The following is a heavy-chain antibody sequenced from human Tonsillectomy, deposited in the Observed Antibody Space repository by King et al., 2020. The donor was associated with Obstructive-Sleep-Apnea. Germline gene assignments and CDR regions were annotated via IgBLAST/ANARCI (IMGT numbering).Heavy chain of an antibody. V-gene: IGHV3-30*04. CDR3: ASQSGGYLGGLDY. Sequence: VQLVESGGGVVQPGRSLRLSCAASGFTFSSYAMHWVRQAPGKGLEWVAVISYDGSNKYYADSVKGRFTISRDNSKNTLYLQMNSLRAEDTAVYYCASQSGGYLGGLDYWGQGTLVTVSS. J-gene: IGHJ4*02. CDR1: GFTFSSYA. D-gene: IGHD1-26*01. CDR2: ISYDGSNK.